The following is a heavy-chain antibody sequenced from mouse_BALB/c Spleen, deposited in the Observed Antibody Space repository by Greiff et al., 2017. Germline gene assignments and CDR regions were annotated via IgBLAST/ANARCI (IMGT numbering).Heavy chain of an antibody. D-gene: IGHD1-1*01. CDR1: GFSLTSYG. V-gene: IGHV2-9*02. Sequence: VHLVESGPGLVAPSQSLSITCTVSGFSLTSYGVHWVRQPPGKGLEWLGVIWAGGSTNYNSALMSRLSISKDNSKSQVFLKMNSLQTDDTAMYYCARDYTTVVDAMDYWGQGTSVTVSS. J-gene: IGHJ4*01. CDR3: ARDYTTVVDAMDY. CDR2: IWAGGST.